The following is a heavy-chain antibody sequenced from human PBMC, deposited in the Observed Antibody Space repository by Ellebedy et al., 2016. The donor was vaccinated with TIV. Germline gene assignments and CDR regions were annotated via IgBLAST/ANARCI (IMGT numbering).Heavy chain of an antibody. J-gene: IGHJ4*02. Sequence: GESLKISCAASGFTFSSYSMNWVRQAPGKGLEWVSYIGSATSVIYYADSVKGRFTISRDNAKNSLYLQMNSRRAEDTAVYYCARGGGSGTYRSFDYWGQGTLVTVSS. CDR3: ARGGGSGTYRSFDY. CDR2: IGSATSVI. CDR1: GFTFSSYS. D-gene: IGHD3-10*01. V-gene: IGHV3-48*04.